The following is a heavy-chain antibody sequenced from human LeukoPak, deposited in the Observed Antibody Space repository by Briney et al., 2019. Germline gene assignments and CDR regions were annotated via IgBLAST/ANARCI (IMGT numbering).Heavy chain of an antibody. D-gene: IGHD2-2*03. J-gene: IGHJ4*02. Sequence: GGSLRLSCAASGFSFSSYSMNWVRQAPGKGLEWVSSISSSSRYIYYADSAKGRFTISRDNAKNTLYLQMNSLRAEDTAVYYCAKAAGRWIGPFDYWGQGTLVTVSS. CDR1: GFSFSSYS. CDR2: ISSSSRYI. CDR3: AKAAGRWIGPFDY. V-gene: IGHV3-21*04.